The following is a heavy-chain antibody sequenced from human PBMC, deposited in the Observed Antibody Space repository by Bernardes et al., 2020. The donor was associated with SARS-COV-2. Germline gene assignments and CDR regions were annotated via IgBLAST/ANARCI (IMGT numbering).Heavy chain of an antibody. CDR2: IYSSGTT. D-gene: IGHD2-21*02. Sequence: SETLSLTCTVSGGSITNSNYYWGWLLQPPGKGLEWIGSIYSSGTTYKNPSLQSRVTNSVDTSKNQFSLSLTSVTAADTAVYYCVGSSCGRDCYIGGLRSWDYGMDVWGQGTTVTVSS. CDR1: GGSITNSNYY. V-gene: IGHV4-39*01. J-gene: IGHJ6*02. CDR3: VGSSCGRDCYIGGLRSWDYGMDV.